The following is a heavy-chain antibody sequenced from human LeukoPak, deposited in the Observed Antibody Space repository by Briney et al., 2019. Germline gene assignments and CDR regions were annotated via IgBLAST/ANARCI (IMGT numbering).Heavy chain of an antibody. CDR1: GFTFTNYY. CDR2: INHDGRET. D-gene: IGHD6-13*01. J-gene: IGHJ2*01. Sequence: PGGSLRLSCSASGFTFTNYYLNWVRQAPGKGLEWVANINHDGRETYYADSVKGRFIISRDNAKDSLYLQMNSLRAEDAAVYYCAKGYIIAGRQWYLDLWGRGTLVGVSS. CDR3: AKGYIIAGRQWYLDL. V-gene: IGHV3-7*01.